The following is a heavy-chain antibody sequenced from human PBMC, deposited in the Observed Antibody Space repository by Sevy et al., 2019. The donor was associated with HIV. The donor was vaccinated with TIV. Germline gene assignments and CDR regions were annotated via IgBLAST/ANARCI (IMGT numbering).Heavy chain of an antibody. Sequence: GGSLRLSCAASGFTFSSYGMHWVRQAPGKGLEWVAVIWYDGSNKYYADSVKGRFTISRDNSKNTLYLQMNSLRAEDTAVYYCARDSIYTYGMDVWGQGTTVTVSS. D-gene: IGHD4-4*01. J-gene: IGHJ6*02. CDR1: GFTFSSYG. CDR3: ARDSIYTYGMDV. V-gene: IGHV3-33*01. CDR2: IWYDGSNK.